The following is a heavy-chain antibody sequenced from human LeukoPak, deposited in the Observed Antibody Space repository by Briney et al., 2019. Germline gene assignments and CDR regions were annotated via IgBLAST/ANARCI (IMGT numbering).Heavy chain of an antibody. CDR3: ARDPHQYCSGGNCYDAADY. J-gene: IGHJ4*02. CDR1: GGTFSSYA. D-gene: IGHD2-15*01. V-gene: IGHV1-69*13. Sequence: SVKVSCKASGGTFSSYAISWVRQAPGQGLEWMGGIIPIFGTANYAQKFQGRVTITADESTSTAYMELSSLRSEDTAVYYCARDPHQYCSGGNCYDAADYWGQGTLVTVSS. CDR2: IIPIFGTA.